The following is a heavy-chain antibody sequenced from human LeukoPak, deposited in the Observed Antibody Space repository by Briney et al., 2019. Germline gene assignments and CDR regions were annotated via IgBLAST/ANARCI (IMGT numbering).Heavy chain of an antibody. Sequence: PSETLSLTCAVYGGSFSGYYWSWIRQPPGKGLEWIGEINHSGSTNYNPSLKSRVTISVDTSKNQFSLKLSSVTAADTAVYYCARLQGRTYYYGSGSNYYYMDVWGKGTTVTISS. CDR3: ARLQGRTYYYGSGSNYYYMDV. CDR1: GGSFSGYY. CDR2: INHSGST. D-gene: IGHD3-10*01. V-gene: IGHV4-34*01. J-gene: IGHJ6*03.